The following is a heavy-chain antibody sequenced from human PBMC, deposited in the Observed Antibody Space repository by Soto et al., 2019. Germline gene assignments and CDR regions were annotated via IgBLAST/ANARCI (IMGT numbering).Heavy chain of an antibody. V-gene: IGHV4-4*07. J-gene: IGHJ5*02. CDR1: GGSISSYY. CDR3: ARLGVDNINSALHRNWFDP. CDR2: VYFSGTV. D-gene: IGHD1-1*01. Sequence: PSETLSLTCTVSGGSISSYYWSWIRQPAGKGLECIGRVYFSGTVKYNPSLKSRVSMSIDTSKNQFSLKLSSVTAADTAVYYCARLGVDNINSALHRNWFDPWGQGTLVTVSS.